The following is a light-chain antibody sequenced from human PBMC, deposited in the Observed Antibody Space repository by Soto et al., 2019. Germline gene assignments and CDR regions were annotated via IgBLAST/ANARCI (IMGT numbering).Light chain of an antibody. J-gene: IGKJ3*01. Sequence: EIVLTQSPGTLSLSPGERATISCRASQSVSSSYLAWYHQKPGQAPRLLIYGASSRATGIPDRFSGSGSGTDFTLTISRLEPEDFAVYFCQHYGSSPGVTFGPGTKADIK. CDR2: GAS. CDR3: QHYGSSPGVT. V-gene: IGKV3-20*01. CDR1: QSVSSSY.